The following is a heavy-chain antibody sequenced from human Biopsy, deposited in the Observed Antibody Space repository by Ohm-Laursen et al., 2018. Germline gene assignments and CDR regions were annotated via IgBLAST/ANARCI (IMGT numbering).Heavy chain of an antibody. CDR1: GFIFSTYT. CDR2: ISSRSSDI. CDR3: ARESALKWYQSLSYFNGMDV. J-gene: IGHJ6*02. Sequence: GSLRLSCAASGFIFSTYTMNWARQAPGEGLQWVSSISSRSSDIYYADSVKGRFTISRANAKTSLFLHMNSLRAEDTAVYYCARESALKWYQSLSYFNGMDVWGQGTTVTVSS. D-gene: IGHD2-2*01. V-gene: IGHV3-21*01.